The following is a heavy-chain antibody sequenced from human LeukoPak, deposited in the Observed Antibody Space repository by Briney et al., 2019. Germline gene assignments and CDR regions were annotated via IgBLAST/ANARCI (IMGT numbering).Heavy chain of an antibody. D-gene: IGHD5-18*01. J-gene: IGHJ4*02. V-gene: IGHV5-51*01. Sequence: GESLKISCQASGYNFPLYWIGWVRQMPGKGLEWMGIVYPDDSDTRYSPSFQGQVTISVDKSITTAYLQWGSLKASDTAMYYCARLLGDTAIHFDYWGQGTLVTVSS. CDR1: GYNFPLYW. CDR3: ARLLGDTAIHFDY. CDR2: VYPDDSDT.